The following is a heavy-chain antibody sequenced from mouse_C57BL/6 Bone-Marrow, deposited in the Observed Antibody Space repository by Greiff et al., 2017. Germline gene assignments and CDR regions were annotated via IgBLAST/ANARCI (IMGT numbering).Heavy chain of an antibody. CDR3: AREGDWYVDV. Sequence: VQLKESGPGLVKPSQSLSLTCSVTGYSITSGYYWNWIRQFPGNKLEWMGYISYDGSNNYNPSLKNRISITRDTSKNQFFLKLNSVTTEDTATYCWAREGDWYVDVGGTGTTGTGSS. CDR2: ISYDGSN. V-gene: IGHV3-6*01. CDR1: GYSITSGYY. J-gene: IGHJ1*03.